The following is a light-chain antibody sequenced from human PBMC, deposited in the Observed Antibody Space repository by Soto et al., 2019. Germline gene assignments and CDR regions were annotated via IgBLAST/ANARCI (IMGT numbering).Light chain of an antibody. CDR3: LQYNNYPLT. V-gene: IGKV1-17*01. CDR2: AAS. J-gene: IGKJ1*01. CDR1: RGIRND. Sequence: DIPMTQSPSSLSASAGDRVTITCRASRGIRNDLAWYQQKPGKAPKRLIYAASTLESGVPPRFSGSGSGTEFTLTISSLQPEDFATYYCLQYNNYPLTFGQGTRVEIK.